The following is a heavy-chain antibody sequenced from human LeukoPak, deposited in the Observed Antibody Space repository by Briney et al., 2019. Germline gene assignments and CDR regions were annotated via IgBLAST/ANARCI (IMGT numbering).Heavy chain of an antibody. CDR1: GGTFSCYA. J-gene: IGHJ4*02. D-gene: IGHD3-22*01. V-gene: IGHV1-69*13. Sequence: VASVKVSCKASGGTFSCYAISWVRQAPGQGLEWMGGIIPIFGTANYAQKFQGRVTITADESTSTAYMELSSLRSEDTAVYYCARGELPYYYDSSGYYALNYWGQGTLVTVSS. CDR2: IIPIFGTA. CDR3: ARGELPYYYDSSGYYALNY.